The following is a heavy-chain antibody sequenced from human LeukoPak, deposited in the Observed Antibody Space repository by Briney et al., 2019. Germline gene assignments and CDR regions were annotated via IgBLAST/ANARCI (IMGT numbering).Heavy chain of an antibody. CDR2: ISYDGSNK. J-gene: IGHJ6*02. CDR1: GFTFSDYY. D-gene: IGHD3-10*01. CDR3: ARAGLWFGELPSYYYGMDV. V-gene: IGHV3-30*03. Sequence: GGSLRLSCVASGFTFSDYYMSWIRQAPGKGLEWVAVISYDGSNKYYADSVKGRFTISRDNSKNTVYLQMNSLRGEDTAVYYCARAGLWFGELPSYYYGMDVWGQGTTVTVSS.